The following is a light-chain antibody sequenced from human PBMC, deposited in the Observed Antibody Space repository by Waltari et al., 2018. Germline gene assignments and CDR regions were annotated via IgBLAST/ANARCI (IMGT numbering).Light chain of an antibody. CDR1: SSNIGAGYD. J-gene: IGLJ3*02. V-gene: IGLV1-40*01. CDR2: GSR. Sequence: QSVLTQPPSVSGAPGQRVTISCTGSSSNIGAGYDVHWYQQLPGTAPKLLIYGSRDRPSGVPDRFSGSKSGTSASLTITGLQAEDEADYYCQSFDSSLSASGVFGGGTKLTVL. CDR3: QSFDSSLSASGV.